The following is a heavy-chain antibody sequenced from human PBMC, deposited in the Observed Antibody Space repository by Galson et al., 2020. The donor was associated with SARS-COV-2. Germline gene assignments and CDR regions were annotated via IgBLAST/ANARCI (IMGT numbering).Heavy chain of an antibody. Sequence: SETLSLTCTVSGGSISSGGYSWSWIRQHPGKGLEWIGYIYYSGSTYYNPSLKSRVTISVDTSKNQFSLKLSSVTAADTAVYYCARVDYSKIDYWGQGTLVTVSS. CDR2: IYYSGST. J-gene: IGHJ4*02. CDR1: GGSISSGGYS. D-gene: IGHD4-4*01. V-gene: IGHV4-31*03. CDR3: ARVDYSKIDY.